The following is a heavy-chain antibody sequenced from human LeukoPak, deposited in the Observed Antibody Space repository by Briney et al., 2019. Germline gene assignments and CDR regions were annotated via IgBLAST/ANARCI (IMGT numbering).Heavy chain of an antibody. D-gene: IGHD2-2*01. V-gene: IGHV1-2*02. CDR2: INPNRGGT. CDR1: GYTFTGYY. CDR3: ARDLPHGSTSCYPTEYNWFDP. J-gene: IGHJ5*02. Sequence: GAAVKVSCKASGYTFTGYYMHWVRQAPGQGLEWMGWINPNRGGTNYAQKCQGGVTITRDTSISTAYMELSRLRSDDTAVYSCARDLPHGSTSCYPTEYNWFDPWGQGTLVTVSS.